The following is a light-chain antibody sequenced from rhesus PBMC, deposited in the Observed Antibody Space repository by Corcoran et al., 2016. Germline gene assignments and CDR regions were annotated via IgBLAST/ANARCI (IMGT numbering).Light chain of an antibody. J-gene: IGKJ4*01. CDR3: QHGYGAPLT. CDR1: ESVNNY. V-gene: IGKV1-74*01. Sequence: DIQMTQSPSSLSASIGDRVTITCRASESVNNYLNWYQQKPGKAPKLLISKASTLQSGVPSRFSGRGSGTEYTFTISSLQPEDVASYYCQHGYGAPLTFGGGPKVEIK. CDR2: KAS.